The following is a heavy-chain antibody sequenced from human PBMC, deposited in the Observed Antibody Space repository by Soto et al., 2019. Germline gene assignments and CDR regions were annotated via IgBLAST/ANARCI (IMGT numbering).Heavy chain of an antibody. CDR1: GGTFSSYA. CDR3: ARDQALGYCSGGSCYSFSYYYGMDV. Sequence: SVKVSCTASGGTFSSYAISWVRQAPGQGLEWMGGIIPIFGTANYAQKFQGRVTITADESTSTAYMELSSLRSEDTAVYYCARDQALGYCSGGSCYSFSYYYGMDVWGQGTTVTVSS. V-gene: IGHV1-69*13. D-gene: IGHD2-15*01. J-gene: IGHJ6*02. CDR2: IIPIFGTA.